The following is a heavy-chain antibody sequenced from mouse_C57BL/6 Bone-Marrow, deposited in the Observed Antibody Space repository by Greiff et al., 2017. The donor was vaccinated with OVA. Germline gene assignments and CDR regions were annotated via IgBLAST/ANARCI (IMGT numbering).Heavy chain of an antibody. CDR1: GYTFTDYN. D-gene: IGHD2-4*01. J-gene: IGHJ3*01. Sequence: EVQLQQSGPELAKPGASVKIPCKASGYTFTDYNMDWVKQSHGKSLEWIGDINSNNGGTIYNQKFKGKATLTVDKSSSTAYMELRSLTSEDTAVYYCARGGCYDYDGGAWFAYWGQGTLVTVSA. V-gene: IGHV1-18*01. CDR3: ARGGCYDYDGGAWFAY. CDR2: INSNNGGT.